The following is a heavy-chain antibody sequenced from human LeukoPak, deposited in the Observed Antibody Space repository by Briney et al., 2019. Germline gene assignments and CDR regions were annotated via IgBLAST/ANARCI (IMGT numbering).Heavy chain of an antibody. V-gene: IGHV3-43D*03. CDR2: ISWDGGST. Sequence: PGGSLRLSCAASGFTFDDYAMHWVRQAPGNGLEWVSLISWDGGSTYYADSVKGRFTISRDNSKNSLYLQMNSLRAEDTALYYCAKDEDSSGWWRSFQHWGQGTLVTVSS. CDR1: GFTFDDYA. CDR3: AKDEDSSGWWRSFQH. J-gene: IGHJ1*01. D-gene: IGHD6-19*01.